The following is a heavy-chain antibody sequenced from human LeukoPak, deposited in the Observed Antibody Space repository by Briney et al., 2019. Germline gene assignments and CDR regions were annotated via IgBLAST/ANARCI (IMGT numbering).Heavy chain of an antibody. CDR3: ARVYSSGWKRLFRDY. V-gene: IGHV1-8*02. CDR2: MNPNSGNT. Sequence: ASVKVSCKASGYTFTSYGISWVRQAPGQGLEWMGWMNPNSGNTGYAQKFQGRVTMTRNTSISTAYMELSSLRSEDTAVYYCARVYSSGWKRLFRDYWGQGTLVTVSS. J-gene: IGHJ4*02. CDR1: GYTFTSYG. D-gene: IGHD6-19*01.